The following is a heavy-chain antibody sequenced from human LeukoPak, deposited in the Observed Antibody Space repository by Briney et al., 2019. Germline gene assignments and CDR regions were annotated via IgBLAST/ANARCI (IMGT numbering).Heavy chain of an antibody. CDR3: ARDLAAAATWFDP. V-gene: IGHV3-33*01. Sequence: GGSLRLSCAASGFTFSCYGMHWVRQAPGKGLEWVAVIWYDASNRYYADSVKGRFTISRDNSKNTPYLQMNSLRAEDTAVYFCARDLAAAATWFDPWGQGTLVTVSS. CDR2: IWYDASNR. J-gene: IGHJ5*02. D-gene: IGHD6-13*01. CDR1: GFTFSCYG.